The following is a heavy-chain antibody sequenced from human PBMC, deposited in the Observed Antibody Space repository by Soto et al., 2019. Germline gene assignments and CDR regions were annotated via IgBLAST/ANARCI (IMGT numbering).Heavy chain of an antibody. D-gene: IGHD3-3*01. CDR1: GFSLITSRVG. J-gene: IGHJ4*02. CDR3: AHRVLRTVFGLVTTTAIYFDF. V-gene: IGHV2-5*02. Sequence: QITLKESGPTVVKPTETLTLTCTFSGFSLITSRVGVGWVRQSPGKAPEWLALIYWDDDKRYSTSLKSRLTITKDTSKNQVVLTMANVDPADTATYYCAHRVLRTVFGLVTTTAIYFDFWGQGTPVVVSS. CDR2: IYWDDDK.